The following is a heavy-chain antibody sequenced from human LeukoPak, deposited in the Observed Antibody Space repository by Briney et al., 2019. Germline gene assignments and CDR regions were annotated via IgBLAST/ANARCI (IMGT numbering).Heavy chain of an antibody. CDR2: VYYTGST. CDR3: AREYYYYMDV. CDR1: GGSISNYY. V-gene: IGHV4-59*12. Sequence: KPSETLSLTCIVSGGSISNYYWSWIRQPPGKGLDWIGYVYYTGSTNYNPSLKSRVTISVDTSKNQFSLRLSSVTAADTAVYYCAREYYYYMDVWGKGTTVTVSS. J-gene: IGHJ6*03.